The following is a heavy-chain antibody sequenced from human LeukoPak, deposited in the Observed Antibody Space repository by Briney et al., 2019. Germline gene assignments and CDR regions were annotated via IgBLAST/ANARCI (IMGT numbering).Heavy chain of an antibody. CDR2: ISGRGDNT. Sequence: GGSLRLSCAASGFTFSSYAMSWVRQAPGKGLEWVSSISGRGDNTYYACSVKDRCSISRDNSKTTVSLQMNSLRAEDTAVYYWAKGRGTAVTSAANYWGQGTLVTVSS. V-gene: IGHV3-23*01. D-gene: IGHD4-17*01. CDR1: GFTFSSYA. J-gene: IGHJ4*02. CDR3: AKGRGTAVTSAANY.